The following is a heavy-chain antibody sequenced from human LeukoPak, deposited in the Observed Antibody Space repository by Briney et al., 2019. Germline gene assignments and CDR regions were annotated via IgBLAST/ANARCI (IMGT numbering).Heavy chain of an antibody. CDR2: IYYSGST. CDR1: GGSISSYY. CDR3: ARAPDFWSSFDY. J-gene: IGHJ4*02. Sequence: PSETLSLTCTVSGGSISSYYWSWIRQPPGKGLEWIGYIYYSGSTNYNPSLKSRVTISVDTSKNQFSLKLSSVTAADTAVYYCARAPDFWSSFDYWGQGTLVTVSS. V-gene: IGHV4-59*01. D-gene: IGHD3-3*01.